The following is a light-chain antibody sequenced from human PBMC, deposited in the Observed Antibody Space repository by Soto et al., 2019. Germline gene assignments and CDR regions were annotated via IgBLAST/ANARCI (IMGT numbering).Light chain of an antibody. V-gene: IGLV2-8*01. CDR2: EVS. CDR3: SSYGGSNNLV. CDR1: SSDVGDYNY. J-gene: IGLJ2*01. Sequence: QSALTQPPSASGSPGQSVTISCTGTSSDVGDYNYVSWYQQHPDKAPKLMIYEVSKRPSGVPDRFSGSKSGNTASLTVSGLQAEDEADYYCSSYGGSNNLVFGGGTKVTVL.